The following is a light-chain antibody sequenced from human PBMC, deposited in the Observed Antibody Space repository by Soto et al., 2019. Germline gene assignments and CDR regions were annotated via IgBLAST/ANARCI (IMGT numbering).Light chain of an antibody. CDR1: SGSIVNNY. V-gene: IGLV6-57*04. Sequence: NFMLTQPHSVSESPGKTVSISCTRSSGSIVNNYVQWFQQRPGSAPTTVIYEDNQRPSGVPDRFSGSIDSSSNSASLTISGLKTEDAADYYCQSYDATNLVFGGGTKLTVL. J-gene: IGLJ2*01. CDR2: EDN. CDR3: QSYDATNLV.